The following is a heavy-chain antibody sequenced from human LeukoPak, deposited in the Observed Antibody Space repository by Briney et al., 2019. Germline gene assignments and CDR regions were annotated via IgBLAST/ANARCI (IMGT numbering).Heavy chain of an antibody. Sequence: PGGSLRLSCAASGFTFSSYSMNWVRQAPGKGLEWVSSISSSSSYIYYADSVKGRFTISRDNAKNSLYLQMNSLRAEDTAVYYCARDSAAVPARCDYWGQGTLVTVSS. D-gene: IGHD6-13*01. CDR1: GFTFSSYS. J-gene: IGHJ4*02. CDR3: ARDSAAVPARCDY. V-gene: IGHV3-21*01. CDR2: ISSSSSYI.